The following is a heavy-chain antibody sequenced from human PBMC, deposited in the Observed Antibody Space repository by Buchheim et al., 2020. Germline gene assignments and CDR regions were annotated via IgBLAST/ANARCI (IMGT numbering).Heavy chain of an antibody. J-gene: IGHJ3*02. Sequence: EVQLLESGGGLVQPGGSLRLSCAASGFTFSSYAMSWVRQAPGKGLEWVSAISGSGGSTYYADSVKGRFTISRDNSKNTLYLQMNSLRAEDTAVYYCAKDGRSVLGYCSSTSCSDIWGQGT. D-gene: IGHD2-2*01. CDR2: ISGSGGST. CDR3: AKDGRSVLGYCSSTSCSDI. CDR1: GFTFSSYA. V-gene: IGHV3-23*01.